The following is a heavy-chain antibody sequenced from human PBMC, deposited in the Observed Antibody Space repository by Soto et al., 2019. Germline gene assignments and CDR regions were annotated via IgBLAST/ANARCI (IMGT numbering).Heavy chain of an antibody. CDR2: ISYDGSDK. V-gene: IGHV3-30*03. CDR1: GFTFSSYG. D-gene: IGHD2-15*01. J-gene: IGHJ4*02. CDR3: AYCSGGSCYLFDY. Sequence: PGGSLRLSSAASGFTFSSYGMHWVRQAPGKGLEWVAVISYDGSDKYYADSVKGRFTISRDNSKNTLYPQMNSLRAEDTAVYYCAYCSGGSCYLFDYWGQGTLVTVSS.